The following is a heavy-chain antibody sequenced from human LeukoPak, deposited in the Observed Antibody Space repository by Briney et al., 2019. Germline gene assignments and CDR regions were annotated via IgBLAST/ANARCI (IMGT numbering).Heavy chain of an antibody. CDR1: GYTFTGYY. CDR3: ARVFDRWFDP. CDR2: INPNSGGT. D-gene: IGHD3-9*01. Sequence: GASVKVSCKASGYTFTGYYMHWVRRAPGQGLEWMGWINPNSGGTNYAQMFQGRVTMTRDTSISTAYMELSRLRSDDTAVYYCARVFDRWFDPWGQGTLVTVSS. J-gene: IGHJ5*02. V-gene: IGHV1-2*02.